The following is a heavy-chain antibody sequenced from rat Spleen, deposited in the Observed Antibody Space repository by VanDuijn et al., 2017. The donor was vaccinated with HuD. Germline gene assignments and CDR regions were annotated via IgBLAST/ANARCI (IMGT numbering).Heavy chain of an antibody. CDR2: LSSGGSP. CDR3: IRESLPGYNSHWFVY. CDR1: GSSLTSNS. J-gene: IGHJ3*01. D-gene: IGHD1-4*01. V-gene: IGHV2-6*01. Sequence: QVQLKESGPGLVQPSQTLSLTCTVSGSSLTSNSVHWLRQPPGRGREWNAALSSGGSPYHNSALKSRLSISRDTSKSQVFLKMNNLQTEDTAIYFWIRESLPGYNSHWFVYWGQGTLVTVSS.